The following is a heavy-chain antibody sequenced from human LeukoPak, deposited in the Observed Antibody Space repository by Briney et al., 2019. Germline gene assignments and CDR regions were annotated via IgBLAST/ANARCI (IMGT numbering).Heavy chain of an antibody. CDR3: ARFNDTSAYYRSIWFDP. Sequence: GASVKVSCKTSGYTFTGYYMHWVRQAPGQELEWMGWINPKSGGTNYAQKFQGRVTMTRDTSISTAYMELSRLTYDDTAVYYCARFNDTSAYYRSIWFDPWGQGTLVTVSS. CDR2: INPKSGGT. D-gene: IGHD3-22*01. J-gene: IGHJ5*02. V-gene: IGHV1-2*02. CDR1: GYTFTGYY.